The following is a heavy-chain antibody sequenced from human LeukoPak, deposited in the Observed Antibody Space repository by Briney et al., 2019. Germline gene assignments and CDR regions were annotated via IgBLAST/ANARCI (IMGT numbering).Heavy chain of an antibody. J-gene: IGHJ4*02. V-gene: IGHV3-74*01. CDR2: IHSDGSST. CDR3: ARDGRLYDSGNYYYYFDY. D-gene: IGHD3-10*01. Sequence: GGSLRLSCGASGFTFRNYWMHWVRPAPGKGVVWVSRIHSDGSSTSYADSVKGRFTISRDNAKNTLYLQMNSLRAEDTAVYYCARDGRLYDSGNYYYYFDYWGQGTLVTVSS. CDR1: GFTFRNYW.